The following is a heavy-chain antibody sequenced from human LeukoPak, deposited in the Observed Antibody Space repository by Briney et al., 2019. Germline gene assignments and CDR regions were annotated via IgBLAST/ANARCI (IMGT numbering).Heavy chain of an antibody. D-gene: IGHD3-10*01. V-gene: IGHV4-34*01. J-gene: IGHJ4*02. CDR1: GGSFSGYY. CDR2: INHSGST. Sequence: PSETLSLTCAVCGGSFSGYYWSWIRQPPGKGLEWIGEINHSGSTNYNPSLKSRVTISVDTSKNQFSLKVSSVTAADTAVYYCASSGYWGQGTLVTVSS. CDR3: ASSGY.